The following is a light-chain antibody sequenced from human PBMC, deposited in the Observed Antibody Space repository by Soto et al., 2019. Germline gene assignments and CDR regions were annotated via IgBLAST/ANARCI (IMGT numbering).Light chain of an antibody. CDR2: EVS. Sequence: VVLTKPPLSLPVTLGRPASISCRPSQSLVYSDGNTYLTWFQQRPGQSPRRLVFEVSKRHSGVPDRFSGSGSGTDFTLKISRVEAEDVGVYCCMQGSHWPLTFGGGTKVDIK. CDR1: QSLVYSDGNTY. J-gene: IGKJ4*01. V-gene: IGKV2-30*01. CDR3: MQGSHWPLT.